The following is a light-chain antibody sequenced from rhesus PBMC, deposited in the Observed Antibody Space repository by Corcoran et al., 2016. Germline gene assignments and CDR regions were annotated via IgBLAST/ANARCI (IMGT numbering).Light chain of an antibody. V-gene: IGKV1S14*01. CDR1: QDLSNF. Sequence: DIQMTQSPSSLSASVGDTVTIPCRASQDLSNFLTWYPQKPGKAPKHLIYSPSNLESGVPSRLSGIGSVIDSTLTSSSRQPADLATYNCQQHNSYPPYSFGQGTKVEIK. CDR2: SPS. J-gene: IGKJ2*01. CDR3: QQHNSYPPYS.